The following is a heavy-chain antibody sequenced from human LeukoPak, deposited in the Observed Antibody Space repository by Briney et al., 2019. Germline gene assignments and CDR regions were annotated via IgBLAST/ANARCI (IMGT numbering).Heavy chain of an antibody. D-gene: IGHD2-15*01. J-gene: IGHJ3*02. CDR2: ISYDGSNK. V-gene: IGHV3-30*18. CDR3: AKDQGLVVVAATDAFDI. Sequence: GGSLRLSCAASGFTFSSYGMHWVRQAPGKGLEWVAVISYDGSNKYYADSVKGRFTISRDNSKNTLYLQMNSLRAEDTAVYYCAKDQGLVVVAATDAFDIWGQGTMVTVSS. CDR1: GFTFSSYG.